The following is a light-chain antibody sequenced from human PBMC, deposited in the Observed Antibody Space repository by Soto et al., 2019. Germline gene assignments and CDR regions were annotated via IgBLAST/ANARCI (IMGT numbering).Light chain of an antibody. Sequence: QSVLTQPPSASGTPVQRVTISCSGSISNIGSNTVNWYQQLPGTAPKLLIYSNNQRPSGVPDRFSGSQSGNSDSLAISGLQSEDEADYDCAAWDDSLNGFYVFGTGTKVTVL. CDR2: SNN. CDR1: ISNIGSNT. CDR3: AAWDDSLNGFYV. J-gene: IGLJ1*01. V-gene: IGLV1-44*01.